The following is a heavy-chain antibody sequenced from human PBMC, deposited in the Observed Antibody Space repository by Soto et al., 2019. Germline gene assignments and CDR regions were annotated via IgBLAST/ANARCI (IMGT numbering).Heavy chain of an antibody. CDR1: GYTFTSFG. CDR3: ARDHRGGTDAFDI. D-gene: IGHD2-15*01. CDR2: ISAYNVNT. Sequence: QVQLVQSGTEVKKPGASVKVSCKASGYTFTSFGISWVRQAPGQGLEGMGWISAYNVNTNYAENLQGRVTMTTDTSTSTAYMELRSLRSDDTAVYYCARDHRGGTDAFDIWGQGTMVTVSS. J-gene: IGHJ3*02. V-gene: IGHV1-18*01.